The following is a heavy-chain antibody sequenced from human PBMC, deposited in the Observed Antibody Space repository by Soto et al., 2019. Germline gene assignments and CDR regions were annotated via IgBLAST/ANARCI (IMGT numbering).Heavy chain of an antibody. Sequence: QVQLVESGGGVVQPGRSLRLSCAASGFMFSNHGMHWVRQAPGKGLEWVAVIWSDGNNRYYADSVKGRFTISRDNSKNTLYLQMNSLRAEDKDVYYCVRGDNWNDEASDYWGQGTLVTVSS. V-gene: IGHV3-33*01. CDR1: GFMFSNHG. CDR2: IWSDGNNR. D-gene: IGHD1-1*01. CDR3: VRGDNWNDEASDY. J-gene: IGHJ4*02.